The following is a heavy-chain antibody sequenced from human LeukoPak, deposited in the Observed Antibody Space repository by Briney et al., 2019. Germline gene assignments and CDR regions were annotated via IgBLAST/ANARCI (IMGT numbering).Heavy chain of an antibody. Sequence: SETLSLTCTVSGGSISIYYWSWFRQPPGKGLEWIGYIHPSGNTNYNPSLTSRVPMSVDTYKNQISLWLHTVTAAGTAIYYCASLAGTGCWYNFDYWGQGTLVTVSS. D-gene: IGHD6-13*01. CDR1: GGSISIYY. V-gene: IGHV4-4*08. CDR2: IHPSGNT. J-gene: IGHJ4*02. CDR3: ASLAGTGCWYNFDY.